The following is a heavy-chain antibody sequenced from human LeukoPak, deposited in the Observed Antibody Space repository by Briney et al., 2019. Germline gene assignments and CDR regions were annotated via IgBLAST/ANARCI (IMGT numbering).Heavy chain of an antibody. CDR1: GFTFSGYG. V-gene: IGHV3-30*18. J-gene: IGHJ4*02. D-gene: IGHD5-24*01. CDR3: AKVPSKMTTRTFDS. Sequence: GGSLLLSCAASGFTFSGYGMHWVRQAPGKGLEWVSVISYDGSTKYYADSVQGRFTISRDNSKNILYLQMNSLRAEDTAVYYCAKVPSKMTTRTFDSWGRGTLVTVSS. CDR2: ISYDGSTK.